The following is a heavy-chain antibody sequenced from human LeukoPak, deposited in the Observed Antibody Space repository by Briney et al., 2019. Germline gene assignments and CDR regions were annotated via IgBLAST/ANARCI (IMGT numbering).Heavy chain of an antibody. J-gene: IGHJ4*02. V-gene: IGHV3-23*01. Sequence: QAGGSLRLSCAASGFTFISYAMSWVRQAPGKGLEWVSGISGSGDSTYYADSVKGRFTISRDNSKNTLYLQMNSLRAEDTAVYYCANPLGYCNNGFCYTPFDYWGQGTLVTVSS. CDR1: GFTFISYA. CDR2: ISGSGDST. CDR3: ANPLGYCNNGFCYTPFDY. D-gene: IGHD2-8*01.